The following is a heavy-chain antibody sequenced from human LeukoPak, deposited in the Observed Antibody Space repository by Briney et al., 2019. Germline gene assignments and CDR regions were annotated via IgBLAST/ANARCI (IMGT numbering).Heavy chain of an antibody. CDR1: GYRFTCYA. V-gene: IGHV1-3*01. CDR2: INAGNGNT. J-gene: IGHJ5*02. CDR3: ARGPRAGSYPPCNWFDP. D-gene: IGHD3-10*01. Sequence: ASVTLTCNASGYRFTCYAMRWVRQAHGQRLELVGLINAGNGNTKYSQKFQGRVTITRDTSASTAYMELSSLRSEDAAVYYCARGPRAGSYPPCNWFDPWGQGTLVTVSS.